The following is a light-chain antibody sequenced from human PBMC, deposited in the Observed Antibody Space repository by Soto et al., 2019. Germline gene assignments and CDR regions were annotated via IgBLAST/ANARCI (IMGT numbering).Light chain of an antibody. CDR1: QSVSSSY. J-gene: IGKJ1*01. Sequence: DSVCTHKQSTRSLSPGERATLSCRASQSVSSSYLAWYQQKPGQAPRLLIYGASSRATGIPDRFSGSGSGTDFTLTISRPEPEDFAVYYCQQYGSSGTFGQGTKVDIK. CDR2: GAS. CDR3: QQYGSSGT. V-gene: IGKV3-20*01.